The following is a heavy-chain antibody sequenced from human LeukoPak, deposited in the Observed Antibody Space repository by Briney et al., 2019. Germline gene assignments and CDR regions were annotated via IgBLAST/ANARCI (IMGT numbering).Heavy chain of an antibody. CDR1: GGSISSYF. V-gene: IGHV4-59*01. D-gene: IGHD2-15*01. Sequence: SETLSLTCTVYGGSISSYFWSWIRQPPGKGLEWIGFIYYTGTTYYNPSLKSRVTISVDTSNYQFSLNLISVTAADTAVYYCARVGADTRAFDPWGQGTMVTVSS. CDR2: IYYTGTT. CDR3: ARVGADTRAFDP. J-gene: IGHJ3*01.